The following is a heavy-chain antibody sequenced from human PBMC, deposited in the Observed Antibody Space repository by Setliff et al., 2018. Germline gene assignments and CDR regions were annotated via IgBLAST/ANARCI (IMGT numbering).Heavy chain of an antibody. V-gene: IGHV1-46*03. D-gene: IGHD3-3*01. CDR3: ARDRYYNSWSGTSITAPHDAFDI. Sequence: ASVKVSCKASGYTLTNYYMHWGRQAPGQGLEWMGIINPSGGLTRYAQKFQGRVNMTRDTSTSTVYMEVSSLRSEDTAVYYCARDRYYNSWSGTSITAPHDAFDIWGQGTMVAVSS. CDR2: INPSGGLT. J-gene: IGHJ3*02. CDR1: GYTLTNYY.